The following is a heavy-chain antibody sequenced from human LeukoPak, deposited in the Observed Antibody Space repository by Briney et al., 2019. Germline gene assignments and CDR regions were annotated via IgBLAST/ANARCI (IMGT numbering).Heavy chain of an antibody. Sequence: GGSLRPSCVASGFTLRVNYMTWIRQTPGRGLEWVSVIYSDGTTKYADSAKGRFTISRDNSKSMVYLQMDRLRAEDTAVYYCARCKGGWSDHFYGMDVWGQGTTVTVSS. CDR1: GFTLRVNY. CDR2: IYSDGTT. J-gene: IGHJ6*02. D-gene: IGHD6-19*01. CDR3: ARCKGGWSDHFYGMDV. V-gene: IGHV3-53*01.